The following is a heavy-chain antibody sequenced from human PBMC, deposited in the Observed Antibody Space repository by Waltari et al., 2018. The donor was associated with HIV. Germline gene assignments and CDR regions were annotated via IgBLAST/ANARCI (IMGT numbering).Heavy chain of an antibody. CDR2: ITRYTANS. D-gene: IGHD3-16*02. CDR3: TRGNIWGSYRYFDY. CDR1: GYPFINSH. Sequence: QIRLFQSDHVVRKPGASVTISCTTAGYPFINSHFTWVRHALGQRLDWMGGITRYTANSNYTRESQGRVTLTTDAAAATAYLELRDLRPDDTAMYFCTRGNIWGSYRYFDYWGPGTLVTVS. J-gene: IGHJ4*02. V-gene: IGHV1-18*01.